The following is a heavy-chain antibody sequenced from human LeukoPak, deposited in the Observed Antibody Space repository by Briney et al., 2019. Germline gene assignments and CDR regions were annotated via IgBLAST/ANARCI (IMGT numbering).Heavy chain of an antibody. CDR2: IYYSGST. CDR1: DGSVSSGGYY. CDR3: ARGVYYYYGMDV. V-gene: IGHV4-31*03. Sequence: SETLSLTCSVSDGSVSSGGYYWSWIRQHPGKGLEWIGYIYYSGSTYYNPSLKSRVTISVDTSKNQFSLKLSSVTAADTAVYYCARGVYYYYGMDVWGQGTTVTVSS. J-gene: IGHJ6*02.